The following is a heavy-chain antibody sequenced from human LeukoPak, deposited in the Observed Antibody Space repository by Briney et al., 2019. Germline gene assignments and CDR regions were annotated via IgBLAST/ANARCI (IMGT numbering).Heavy chain of an antibody. CDR3: ANPPVIVVVPAAKRGYSSSWYGQTQGAFDI. CDR2: ISGSGGST. D-gene: IGHD2-2*01. CDR1: GFTFSRDS. Sequence: PGGSLRLSCAASGFTFSRDSMNWVRQAPGKGLEWVSAISGSGGSTYYADSVKGRFTISRDNSKNTLYLQMNSLRAEDTAVYYCANPPVIVVVPAAKRGYSSSWYGQTQGAFDIWGQGTMVTVSS. V-gene: IGHV3-23*01. J-gene: IGHJ3*02.